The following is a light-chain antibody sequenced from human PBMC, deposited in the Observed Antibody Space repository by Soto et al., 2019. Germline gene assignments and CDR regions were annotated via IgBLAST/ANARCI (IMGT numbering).Light chain of an antibody. V-gene: IGKV1-39*01. CDR2: HAS. Sequence: DIQMTQSPSSLSASVGDRVTIACRASRSISKYLNWYQQKPGEAPQLLIYHASHLQCGVPTRFSGSGSETDFTLTISSLQPEDFATYYCQQSYTSPPVTFGGGTKVEIK. J-gene: IGKJ4*01. CDR1: RSISKY. CDR3: QQSYTSPPVT.